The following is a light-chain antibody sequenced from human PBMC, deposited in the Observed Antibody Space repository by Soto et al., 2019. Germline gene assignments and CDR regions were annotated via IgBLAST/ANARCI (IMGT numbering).Light chain of an antibody. J-gene: IGKJ5*01. CDR2: GAS. CDR1: QSLSSY. Sequence: EIVLTQSPAALSLSPGERATLSCRASQSLSSYLAWYQQKPGQAPRLLIYGASSRATGIPDRFSGSGSGTDFTLTISRLEPEDFAVYYCQQYGSSPPITFGQGTRLEIK. CDR3: QQYGSSPPIT. V-gene: IGKV3-20*01.